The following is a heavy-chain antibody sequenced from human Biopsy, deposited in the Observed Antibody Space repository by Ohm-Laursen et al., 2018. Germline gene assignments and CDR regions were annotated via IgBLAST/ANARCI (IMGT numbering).Heavy chain of an antibody. CDR1: GYAFIGYF. V-gene: IGHV1-2*02. Sequence: ASVKVSCKTSGYAFIGYFLHWVRQAPGQGLEWLGWINPTSGDTNYAQSFHGRVTMTRDTSISTAYVDLSSLRSDDTAVYYCTRGGYYYDSLAYYYWFDPWGQGTLVTVSS. CDR2: INPTSGDT. D-gene: IGHD3-22*01. CDR3: TRGGYYYDSLAYYYWFDP. J-gene: IGHJ5*02.